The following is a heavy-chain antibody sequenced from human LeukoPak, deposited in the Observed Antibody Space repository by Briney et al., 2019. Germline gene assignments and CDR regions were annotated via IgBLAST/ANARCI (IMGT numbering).Heavy chain of an antibody. CDR3: ARGGRSSSRHWYFDL. J-gene: IGHJ2*01. D-gene: IGHD6-6*01. Sequence: PSETLSLTCAVYGGSFSGYYWSWIRQPPGKGLEWIGEINHSGSTNYNPSLKSRVTISVDTSKNQFSLKLSSATAADTAVYYCARGGRSSSRHWYFDLWGRGTLVTVSS. CDR1: GGSFSGYY. CDR2: INHSGST. V-gene: IGHV4-34*01.